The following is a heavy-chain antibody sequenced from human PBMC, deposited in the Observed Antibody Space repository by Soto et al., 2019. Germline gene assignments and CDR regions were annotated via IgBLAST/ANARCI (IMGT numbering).Heavy chain of an antibody. CDR1: GYTFTSYG. Sequence: ASVKVSCKASGYTFTSYGISWVRQAPGQGLEWMGWISAYNGNTNYAQKLQGRVTMTTDTSTSTAYMELSRLRSDDTAVYYCARARFIPQQLNPPLVYWGQGTLVTVSS. CDR2: ISAYNGNT. V-gene: IGHV1-18*01. J-gene: IGHJ4*02. D-gene: IGHD6-13*01. CDR3: ARARFIPQQLNPPLVY.